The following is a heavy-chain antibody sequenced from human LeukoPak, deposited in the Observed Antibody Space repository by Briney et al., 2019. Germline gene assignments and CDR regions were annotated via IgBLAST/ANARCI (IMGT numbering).Heavy chain of an antibody. CDR3: ARGLGYCTAGSCYPFH. Sequence: ASVKVSCMASGYIFTNYHIHWVRQAPGQGLEWMGMINPSGGGTGYAQKFQGRVTMTRDTSTSTVYMELSSLGSDDTAVYYCARGLGYCTAGSCYPFHWGQGSLVTVSS. J-gene: IGHJ4*02. V-gene: IGHV1-46*01. CDR1: GYIFTNYH. D-gene: IGHD2-15*01. CDR2: INPSGGGT.